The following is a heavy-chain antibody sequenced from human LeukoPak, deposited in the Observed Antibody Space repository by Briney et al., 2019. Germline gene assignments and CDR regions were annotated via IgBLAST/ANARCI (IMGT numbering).Heavy chain of an antibody. J-gene: IGHJ4*02. CDR3: AGRDESTGYSFDY. D-gene: IGHD3-9*01. CDR2: VQTNGNI. Sequence: PSGTLSLTCIVSGGSITSHHWSWIRQPAGKGPAGEGLEWIGQVQTNGNIQYNPSIKSRVAMSVDTSKNHFSLELSSVNVADTAVYYCAGRDESTGYSFDYWGQGALVTVSS. V-gene: IGHV4-4*07. CDR1: GGSITSHH.